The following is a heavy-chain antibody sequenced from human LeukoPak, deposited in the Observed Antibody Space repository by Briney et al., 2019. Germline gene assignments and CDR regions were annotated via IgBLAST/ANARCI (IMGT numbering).Heavy chain of an antibody. Sequence: PSETLSLTCAVSGGSISSGGYSWSWLRQPPGKGLEWFGYIYHSGSTYYNPSLKSRVTISVDTSKNQFSLKLSSVTAADTAVYYCARSPYSSANWFDPWGQGTLVTVSS. J-gene: IGHJ5*02. V-gene: IGHV4-30-2*01. CDR2: IYHSGST. CDR3: ARSPYSSANWFDP. D-gene: IGHD6-25*01. CDR1: GGSISSGGYS.